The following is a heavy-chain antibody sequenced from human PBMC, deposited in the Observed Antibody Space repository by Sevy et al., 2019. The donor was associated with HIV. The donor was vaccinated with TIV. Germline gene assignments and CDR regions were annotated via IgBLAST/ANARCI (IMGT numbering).Heavy chain of an antibody. Sequence: GGSLRLSCKVSGFTFSVYTMHWVRQAPGKGLEWVSSISRTTTTYYADSVRGRFTISRDNAKNSLYLEMNSLRDDDTAVYYCAREAYYYDSREENWFDPWGRGTLVTVSS. D-gene: IGHD3-22*01. CDR3: AREAYYYDSREENWFDP. CDR2: ISRTTTT. V-gene: IGHV3-48*02. CDR1: GFTFSVYT. J-gene: IGHJ5*02.